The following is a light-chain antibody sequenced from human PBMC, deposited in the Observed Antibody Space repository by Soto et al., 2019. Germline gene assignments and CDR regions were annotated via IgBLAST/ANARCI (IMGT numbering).Light chain of an antibody. J-gene: IGLJ3*02. CDR1: SSDVGGYNS. CDR3: SSYTSTSIWV. V-gene: IGLV2-14*01. Sequence: QSALTQPASVSGSPGQSITISCTGTSSDVGGYNSVSWYQQHPGKAPKLMIYEVTNRPSGVSNRFSGSKSGNTASLTISGLQAEDEADYYCSSYTSTSIWVFGGGTKVTVL. CDR2: EVT.